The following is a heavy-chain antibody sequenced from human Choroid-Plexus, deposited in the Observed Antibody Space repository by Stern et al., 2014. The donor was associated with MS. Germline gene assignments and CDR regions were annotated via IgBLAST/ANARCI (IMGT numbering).Heavy chain of an antibody. CDR2: IGAFNGNT. V-gene: IGHV1-18*01. CDR1: GYTFSNFG. J-gene: IGHJ4*02. D-gene: IGHD2-8*01. CDR3: ARDGHYATTYFDH. Sequence: VQLVESGPEVKKPGASVKVSCKASGYTFSNFGISWVRQAPGQGLAWMGWIGAFNGNTKYARKLQGRVTMTTDTSTRTAYMELTSLASDDTAVYYCARDGHYATTYFDHWGQGTLVTVSS.